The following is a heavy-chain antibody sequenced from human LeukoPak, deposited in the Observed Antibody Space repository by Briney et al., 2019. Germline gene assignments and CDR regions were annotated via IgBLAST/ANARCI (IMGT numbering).Heavy chain of an antibody. V-gene: IGHV3-15*01. D-gene: IGHD3-10*01. Sequence: GGSLRLSCAASGFTFINAWMAWVRQAPGKGLEWVGRIKAKAHGGTIEYAAPVKGRFTISRDDSKNTLYLQMNSLKTEDTAVYYCTTGFAYMVLDYWGQGTLVTVSS. CDR1: GFTFINAW. CDR3: TTGFAYMVLDY. J-gene: IGHJ4*02. CDR2: IKAKAHGGTI.